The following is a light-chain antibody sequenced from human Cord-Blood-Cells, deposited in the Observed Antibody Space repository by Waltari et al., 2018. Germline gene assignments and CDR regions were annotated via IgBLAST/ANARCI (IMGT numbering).Light chain of an antibody. J-gene: IGKJ3*01. CDR3: QQYYSFPPT. V-gene: IGKV1D-8*03. CDR2: AAS. CDR1: QGISSY. Sequence: VICLSQSSSLPCASTGYRGTISCRVSQGISSYLAWYQQKPGKAPGLLLYAASTLQSGVPSRISGSGSGTDFTLIICYQQSEELASYYRQQYYSFPPTFGPGTKVDIK.